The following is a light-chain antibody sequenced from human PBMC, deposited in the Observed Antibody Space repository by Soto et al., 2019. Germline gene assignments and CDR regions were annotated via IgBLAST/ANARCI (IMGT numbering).Light chain of an antibody. CDR1: SSDVGDYNY. J-gene: IGLJ1*01. CDR2: DVS. V-gene: IGLV2-14*01. Sequence: QSALTQPASVSGSPGQSITISCTGTSSDVGDYNYVSWYQQHPGKAPKLMIYDVSNRPSGVSNRFSGSKSDNTASLTISGLQAEDEADYYCSSYTSTSTLLDVFGTGTKLTVL. CDR3: SSYTSTSTLLDV.